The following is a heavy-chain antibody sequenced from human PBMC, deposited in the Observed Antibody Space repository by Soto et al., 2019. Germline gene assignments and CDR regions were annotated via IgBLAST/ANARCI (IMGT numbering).Heavy chain of an antibody. J-gene: IGHJ6*02. CDR3: AKDLLGPGRAYGMDV. CDR2: ISYDGSNK. V-gene: IGHV3-30*18. Sequence: PGGSLRLSCAASGFTFSSYGMHWVRQAPGKGLEWVAVISYDGSNKYYADSVKGRFTISRDNSKNTLYLQMNSLRAEDTAVYYCAKDLLGPGRAYGMDVWGQGTTVTAP. CDR1: GFTFSSYG. D-gene: IGHD7-27*01.